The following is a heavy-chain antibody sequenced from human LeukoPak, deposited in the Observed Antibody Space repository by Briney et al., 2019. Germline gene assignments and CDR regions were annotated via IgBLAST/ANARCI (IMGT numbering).Heavy chain of an antibody. CDR1: GFTFNRYS. CDR3: TRDPRALDY. V-gene: IGHV3-48*01. CDR2: IAYTGTI. J-gene: IGHJ4*02. Sequence: GGSLRLSCAASGFTFNRYSMNWVRQALGKGLEWVSYIAYTGTIHYADSVKGRFTISRDDAKNSLYLHMNSLRAEDTAVYYCTRDPRALDYWGQGTLVTVSS.